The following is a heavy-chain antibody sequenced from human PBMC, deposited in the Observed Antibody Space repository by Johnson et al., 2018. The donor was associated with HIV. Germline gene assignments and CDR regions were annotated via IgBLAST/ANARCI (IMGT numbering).Heavy chain of an antibody. J-gene: IGHJ3*02. CDR3: AKDINLEDAFDI. CDR2: ISWNSGTI. Sequence: VQLVESGGGLVKPGGSLRLSCAASGFTFSSSWMHWVCQAPGKGLEWVSSISWNSGTIAYADSVKGRFTISRDNAKNSLYLQMNSLRPEDTALYYCAKDINLEDAFDIWGQGTMVTVSS. V-gene: IGHV3-9*01. CDR1: GFTFSSSW.